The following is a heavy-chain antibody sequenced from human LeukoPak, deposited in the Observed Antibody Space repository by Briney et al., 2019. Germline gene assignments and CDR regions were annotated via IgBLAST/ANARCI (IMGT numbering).Heavy chain of an antibody. D-gene: IGHD3-22*01. CDR1: GGSISSGGYY. Sequence: PSQTLSLTCTVSGGSISSGGYYWSWIRHHPGKGLEWFGYIYYSGSTYYNSSLKCRVTISLDTSKTQSSLKLSSVTAADTAVYSCASGYYYNSESYFDYWGQGTLVTVSS. J-gene: IGHJ4*02. CDR3: ASGYYYNSESYFDY. CDR2: IYYSGST. V-gene: IGHV4-31*03.